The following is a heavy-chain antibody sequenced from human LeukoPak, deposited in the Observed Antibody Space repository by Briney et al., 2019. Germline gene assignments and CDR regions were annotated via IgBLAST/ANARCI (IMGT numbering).Heavy chain of an antibody. J-gene: IGHJ5*02. V-gene: IGHV1-8*01. D-gene: IGHD6-19*01. Sequence: AASVKVSCKASGYTFTSYDINWVRQATGQGLEWMGWMNPNSGNTGYAQKFQGRVTMTRNTSISTAYMELSSLRSEDTAVYYCARSIAVAAGGWFDPWGQGTLVTVSS. CDR1: GYTFTSYD. CDR3: ARSIAVAAGGWFDP. CDR2: MNPNSGNT.